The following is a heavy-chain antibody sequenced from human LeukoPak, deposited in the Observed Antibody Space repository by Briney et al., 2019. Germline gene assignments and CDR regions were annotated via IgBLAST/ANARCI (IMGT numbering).Heavy chain of an antibody. CDR3: ARDMSYSGTLAFDI. Sequence: PGGSLRLSCAASGFTFDDYGMSWVRQAPGKGLEWVSGINWNGGSTGYADSVKGRLTISRDNAKNSLYLQMNSLRAEDTAVYYCARDMSYSGTLAFDIWGQGTMVTVSS. V-gene: IGHV3-20*04. J-gene: IGHJ3*02. CDR2: INWNGGST. CDR1: GFTFDDYG. D-gene: IGHD1-26*01.